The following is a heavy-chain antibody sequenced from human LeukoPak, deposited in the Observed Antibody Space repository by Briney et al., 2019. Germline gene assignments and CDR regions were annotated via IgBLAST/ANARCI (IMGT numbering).Heavy chain of an antibody. D-gene: IGHD6-13*01. CDR2: MNPNSGNT. Sequence: ASVEVSCKASGYTFTSYDIDWVRQATGQGLEWMGWMNPNSGNTGYAQKFQGRVTMTRNTSISTAYMELSSLRSEDTAVYYCARAGYSSTYYYYYYGMDVWGQGTTVTVSS. CDR3: ARAGYSSTYYYYYYGMDV. V-gene: IGHV1-8*01. CDR1: GYTFTSYD. J-gene: IGHJ6*02.